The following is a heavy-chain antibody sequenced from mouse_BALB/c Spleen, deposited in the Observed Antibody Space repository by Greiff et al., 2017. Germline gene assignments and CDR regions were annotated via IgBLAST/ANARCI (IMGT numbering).Heavy chain of an antibody. CDR2: ISSGSSTI. CDR1: GFTFSSFG. Sequence: EVKLVESGGGLAQPGGSRKLSCAASGFTFSSFGMHWVRQAPEKGLEWVAYISSGSSTIYYADTVKGRFTISRDNPKNTLFLQMTSLRSEDTAMYYCAVTGRRGYYFDYWGQGTTLTVSS. V-gene: IGHV5-17*02. D-gene: IGHD4-1*01. CDR3: AVTGRRGYYFDY. J-gene: IGHJ2*01.